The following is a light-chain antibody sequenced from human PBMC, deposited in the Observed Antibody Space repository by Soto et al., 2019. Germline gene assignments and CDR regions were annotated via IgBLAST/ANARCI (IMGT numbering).Light chain of an antibody. Sequence: QSALTQPASVSGSPGQSITISCTGTSSDVGDYNFVSWYQQHPGKAPKVMIYEVNNRPSGVSNHFSGSKSGNTASLTISGLQAEDEADYYCSSYTSSSTWVFGGGTKVTVL. V-gene: IGLV2-14*01. CDR1: SSDVGDYNF. J-gene: IGLJ3*02. CDR2: EVN. CDR3: SSYTSSSTWV.